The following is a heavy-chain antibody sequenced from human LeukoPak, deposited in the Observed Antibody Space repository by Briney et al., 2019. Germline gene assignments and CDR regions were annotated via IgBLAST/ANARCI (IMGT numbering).Heavy chain of an antibody. J-gene: IGHJ6*02. V-gene: IGHV1-2*04. CDR1: GYTFTGYY. CDR3: ARTTSLNYGMDV. CDR2: INPNSGGT. Sequence: VASVKVSCKASGYTFTGYYMHWVRQAPGQGLEWMGWINPNSGGTNYAQKFQGWATMTRDTSISTAYMELSRLRSDDTAVYYCARTTSLNYGMDVWGQGTTVTVSS. D-gene: IGHD1-1*01.